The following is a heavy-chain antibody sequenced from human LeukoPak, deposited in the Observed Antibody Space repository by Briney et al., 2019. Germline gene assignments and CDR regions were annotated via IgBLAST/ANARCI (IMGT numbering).Heavy chain of an antibody. CDR1: GXSLSISG. J-gene: IGHJ4*02. V-gene: IGHV3-48*02. D-gene: IGHD3-10*01. CDR2: ISSSSDLM. CDR3: ARVLRGLYNLGD. Sequence: PGGSLRLSCEASGXSLSISGMNWVRQAPGKGLEWVSYISSSSDLMSYVASVKGRFTVSRDNAKNSLFLQMNSLRDEDTAVYYCARVLRGLYNLGDWGQGTLVTVSS.